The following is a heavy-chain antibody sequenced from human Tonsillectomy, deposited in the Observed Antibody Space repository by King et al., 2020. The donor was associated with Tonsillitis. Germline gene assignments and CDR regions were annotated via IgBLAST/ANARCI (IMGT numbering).Heavy chain of an antibody. D-gene: IGHD4-11*01. J-gene: IGHJ6*03. V-gene: IGHV4-34*01. CDR2: INHSGST. Sequence: VQLQQWGAGLLKPSETLSLTCAVYGGSLSGYYWSWIRQPPGKGLEWIGEINHSGSTNYNPSLKSRVTISVDTSKNQFSLKLSSVTAADTAVYYCARGWGLPKGSSPKRHYYYMDVWGKGTTVTVSS. CDR3: ARGWGLPKGSSPKRHYYYMDV. CDR1: GGSLSGYY.